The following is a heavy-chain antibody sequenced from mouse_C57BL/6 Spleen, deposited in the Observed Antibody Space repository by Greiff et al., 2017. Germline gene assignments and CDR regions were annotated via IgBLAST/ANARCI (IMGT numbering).Heavy chain of an antibody. CDR3: ARSRGQHRPFDY. Sequence: QVQLQQSGAELVRPGTSVKVSCKASGYAFTNYLIAWVKQRPGQGLEWIGVINPGSGGTNYNEKFKGKATLTADKASSTAYMQLSSLTSEDSAVYFCARSRGQHRPFDYWGQGTTLTVSS. D-gene: IGHD3-2*02. J-gene: IGHJ2*01. V-gene: IGHV1-54*01. CDR1: GYAFTNYL. CDR2: INPGSGGT.